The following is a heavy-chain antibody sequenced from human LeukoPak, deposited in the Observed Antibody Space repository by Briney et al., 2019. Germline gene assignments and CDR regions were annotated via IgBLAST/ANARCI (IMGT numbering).Heavy chain of an antibody. Sequence: GGSLRLSCAGSGFTFSSYWMNWVRQAPGKGLEWVASIKQDGGEKSYVDSVKGRFTISRDNAKNSLYLQMSSLRAEDTAVYYCAREVYTRGHIAAAAPIDYWGQGTLVTVSS. V-gene: IGHV3-7*01. CDR2: IKQDGGEK. J-gene: IGHJ4*02. CDR1: GFTFSSYW. D-gene: IGHD6-13*01. CDR3: AREVYTRGHIAAAAPIDY.